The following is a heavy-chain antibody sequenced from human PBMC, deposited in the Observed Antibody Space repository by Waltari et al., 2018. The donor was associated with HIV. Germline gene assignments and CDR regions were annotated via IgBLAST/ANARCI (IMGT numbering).Heavy chain of an antibody. J-gene: IGHJ4*02. Sequence: EVQLVESGGGLVKPGGSLGLSCGASGFTFSSHSMNWVRQAPGKGLEWVSSISSSSSYIYYADSVKGRFTISRDNAKNSLYLQMNSLRAEDTAVYYCARDRHTDYWGQGTLVTVSS. V-gene: IGHV3-21*01. CDR1: GFTFSSHS. D-gene: IGHD2-2*02. CDR2: ISSSSSYI. CDR3: ARDRHTDY.